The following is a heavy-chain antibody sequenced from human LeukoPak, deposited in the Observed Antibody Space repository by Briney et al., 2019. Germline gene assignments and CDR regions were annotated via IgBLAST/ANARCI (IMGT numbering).Heavy chain of an antibody. CDR3: AKAMTTVTTFSLDY. V-gene: IGHV3-30*18. CDR2: ISYDGSNK. Sequence: GGSLRLSCAASGFTFSSYGMHWVRQAPGKGLEWVAVISYDGSNKYYADSVKGRFTISRDNSKNTLYLQMNSLRAEDTAVYYCAKAMTTVTTFSLDYWGQGTLVTVSS. J-gene: IGHJ4*02. D-gene: IGHD4-17*01. CDR1: GFTFSSYG.